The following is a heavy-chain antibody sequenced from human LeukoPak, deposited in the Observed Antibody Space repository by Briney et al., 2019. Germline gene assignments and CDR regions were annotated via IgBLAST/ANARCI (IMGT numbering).Heavy chain of an antibody. Sequence: GGSLRLSCTASGFTFSNYWITWVRQAPGKGLEWVAVISYDGSNKYYADSVKGRFTISRDNSKNTLYLQMNSLRAEDTAVYYCAKEDGDQYYYYGMDVWGQGTTVTVSS. CDR2: ISYDGSNK. CDR1: GFTFSNYW. J-gene: IGHJ6*02. V-gene: IGHV3-30*18. CDR3: AKEDGDQYYYYGMDV. D-gene: IGHD4-17*01.